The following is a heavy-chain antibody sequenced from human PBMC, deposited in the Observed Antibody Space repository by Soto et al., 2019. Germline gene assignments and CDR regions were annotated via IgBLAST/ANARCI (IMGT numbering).Heavy chain of an antibody. CDR2: IRSKANSYAT. CDR3: ARIGYCSWCFDY. V-gene: IGHV3-73*01. Sequence: GGSLRLSCAASGFTFSGSAMHWVRQASGKGLEWVGRIRSKANSYATAYAASVKGRFTISRDDSKNTAYPQMNGLRAEDTAVYYCARIGYCSWCFDYWGQGALVTVSS. CDR1: GFTFSGSA. D-gene: IGHD6-13*01. J-gene: IGHJ4*02.